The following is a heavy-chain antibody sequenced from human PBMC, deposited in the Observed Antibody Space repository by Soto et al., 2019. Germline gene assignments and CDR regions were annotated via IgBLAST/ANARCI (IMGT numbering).Heavy chain of an antibody. V-gene: IGHV4-30-4*08. J-gene: IGHJ4*01. CDR2: IDNSGTT. CDR3: ARELTGYRYGPGEVY. Sequence: TLSLTCTFSVGSIRIGDSDWGWIRQPPGKGLEWIGYIDNSGTTYYNPSLKSRITMSIYTSTNQFSLKLSSMTAADTAVYYCARELTGYRYGPGEVYWGQGTMFTVSS. D-gene: IGHD5-18*01. CDR1: VGSIRIGDSD.